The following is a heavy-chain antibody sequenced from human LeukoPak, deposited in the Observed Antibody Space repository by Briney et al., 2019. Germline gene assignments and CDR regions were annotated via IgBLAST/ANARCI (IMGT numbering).Heavy chain of an antibody. CDR1: GFTFYTIG. J-gene: IGHJ4*02. V-gene: IGHV3-30*18. CDR3: AKDRRWGSGSYCDY. Sequence: AGGSLRLSCAASGFTFYTIGMHWVRQAPGKGLEWVAVISFDGSITYYADSVKGRFTISRDNSKNTLFLQMNSLRPEDTAVYYCAKDRRWGSGSYCDYWGQGTLVTVSS. CDR2: ISFDGSIT. D-gene: IGHD3-10*01.